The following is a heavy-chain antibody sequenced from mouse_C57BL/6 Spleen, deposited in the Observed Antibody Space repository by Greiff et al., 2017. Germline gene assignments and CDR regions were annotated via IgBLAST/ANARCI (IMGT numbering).Heavy chain of an antibody. CDR1: GFTFSSYG. CDR3: ARRDYGAGFAY. D-gene: IGHD1-1*01. J-gene: IGHJ3*01. Sequence: DVKLVESGGDLVKPGGSLKLSCAASGFTFSSYGMSWVRQTPDKRLEWVATISSGGSYTYYPDSVKGRFTISRDNAKNTLYLQMSSLKSEDTAMYYCARRDYGAGFAYWGQGTLVTVSA. V-gene: IGHV5-6*02. CDR2: ISSGGSYT.